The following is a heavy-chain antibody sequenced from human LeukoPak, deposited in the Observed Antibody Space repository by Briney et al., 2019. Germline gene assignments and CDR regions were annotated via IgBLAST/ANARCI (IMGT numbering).Heavy chain of an antibody. Sequence: GASVKVSCKASGYIFTSYYMHWVRQAPGQGLEWMGWISVYNGNTNYAQKLQGRVTMTTDTSTSTAYMELRSLRSDDTAVYYCARVTGLTELNPFDYWGQGTLVTVSS. CDR2: ISVYNGNT. J-gene: IGHJ4*02. D-gene: IGHD1-14*01. V-gene: IGHV1-18*04. CDR3: ARVTGLTELNPFDY. CDR1: GYIFTSYY.